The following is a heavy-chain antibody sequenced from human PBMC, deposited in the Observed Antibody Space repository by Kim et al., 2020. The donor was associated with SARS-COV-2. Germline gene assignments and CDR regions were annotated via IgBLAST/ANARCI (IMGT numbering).Heavy chain of an antibody. CDR3: ARTLCSGGSCYSLDY. CDR2: IYYSGST. V-gene: IGHV4-31*03. CDR1: GGSISSGGYY. J-gene: IGHJ4*02. Sequence: SETLSLTCTVSGGSISSGGYYWSWIRQHPGKGLEWIGYIYYSGSTYYNPSLKSRVTISVDTSKNQFSLKLSSVTAADTAVYYCARTLCSGGSCYSLDYWGQGTLVTVSS. D-gene: IGHD2-15*01.